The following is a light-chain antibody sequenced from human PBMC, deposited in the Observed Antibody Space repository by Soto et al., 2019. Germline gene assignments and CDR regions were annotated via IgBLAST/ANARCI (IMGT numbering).Light chain of an antibody. V-gene: IGLV1-44*01. CDR2: SNT. J-gene: IGLJ1*01. Sequence: QSVLTQAPSVSGTPGQRVTISCSGSTLNIGSNSVTWYQQLPGTAPKLLMYSNTKRPSGVPDRFSGSKSGTSASLAISGLQSEDEADYYCSSWDGSLNGDIFGPGTKLTVL. CDR1: TLNIGSNS. CDR3: SSWDGSLNGDI.